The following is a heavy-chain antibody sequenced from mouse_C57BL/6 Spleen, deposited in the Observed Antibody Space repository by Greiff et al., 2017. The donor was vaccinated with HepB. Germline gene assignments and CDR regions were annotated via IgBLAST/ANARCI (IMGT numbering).Heavy chain of an antibody. CDR1: GYTFTDYE. J-gene: IGHJ3*01. V-gene: IGHV1-15*01. Sequence: VKLVESGAELVRPGASVTLSCKASGYTFTDYEMHWVKQTPVHGLEWIGAIDPETGGTAYNQKFKGKAILTADKSSSTSYMELRSLTSEDSAVYYWTREAYYGSPAWFAYWGQGTLVTVSA. CDR2: IDPETGGT. D-gene: IGHD1-1*01. CDR3: TREAYYGSPAWFAY.